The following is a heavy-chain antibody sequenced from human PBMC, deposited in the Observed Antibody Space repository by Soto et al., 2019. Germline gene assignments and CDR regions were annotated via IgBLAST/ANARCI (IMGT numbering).Heavy chain of an antibody. CDR1: VYIFANYG. CDR3: ARDEVPDANRLDR. CDR2: ISGYKGNT. V-gene: IGHV1-18*01. Sequence: ASVKVSCKASVYIFANYGITWVRQAPGQGLEWMGWISGYKGNTKYAQNLQGRVTMTSDTSTTTAYMELRNLRSDDTAVYYCARDEVPDANRLDRWGQGTLVTVSS. J-gene: IGHJ5*02. D-gene: IGHD2-8*01.